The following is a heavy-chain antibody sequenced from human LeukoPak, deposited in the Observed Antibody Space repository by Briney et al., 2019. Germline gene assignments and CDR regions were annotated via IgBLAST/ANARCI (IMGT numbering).Heavy chain of an antibody. V-gene: IGHV4-31*03. CDR1: GGSISSGDYY. D-gene: IGHD1-26*01. Sequence: PSETLSLTCTVSGGSISSGDYYWSWIRQHPGKGLEWIGYIYYSGSTYYNPPLKSRVTISVDTSKNQFSLKLSSVTAADTAVYYCARGANLYYFDYWGQGTLVTVSS. J-gene: IGHJ4*02. CDR2: IYYSGST. CDR3: ARGANLYYFDY.